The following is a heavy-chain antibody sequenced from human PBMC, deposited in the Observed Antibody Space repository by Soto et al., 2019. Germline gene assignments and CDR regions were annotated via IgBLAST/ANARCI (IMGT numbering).Heavy chain of an antibody. CDR1: GFTFGNYT. CDR2: ISDPGTST. J-gene: IGHJ3*01. D-gene: IGHD2-21*02. Sequence: GGSLRLSCAASGFTFGNYTMNWVRQAPGKGLEWISSISDPGTSTYYANSVKGRFSMSRDNSKNTLFLQMNRLRADDTAVYFCAKSLVTPSDAFDLWGRGTLVTVSS. V-gene: IGHV3-23*01. CDR3: AKSLVTPSDAFDL.